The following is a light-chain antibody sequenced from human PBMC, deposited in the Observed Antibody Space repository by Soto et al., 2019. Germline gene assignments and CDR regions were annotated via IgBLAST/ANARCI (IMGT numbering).Light chain of an antibody. CDR1: SSDVGGYNY. Sequence: QSALTQPASVSGSPGQSITISCTGTSSDVGGYNYVSWYQQHPGKAPKLMIYEVSHRPSGVSNRFSGSKSGNTASLTISGLQAEDEAADYCSSYTSSSTLDVFGTGTKLTVL. V-gene: IGLV2-14*01. CDR3: SSYTSSSTLDV. CDR2: EVS. J-gene: IGLJ1*01.